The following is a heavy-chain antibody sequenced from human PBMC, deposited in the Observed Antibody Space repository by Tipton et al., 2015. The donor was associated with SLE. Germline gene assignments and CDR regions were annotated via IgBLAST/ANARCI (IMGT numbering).Heavy chain of an antibody. D-gene: IGHD2-15*01. CDR1: GGSISSYY. CDR2: IYYSGST. CDR3: AICCSGGSFDY. Sequence: TLSLTCTVSGGSISSYYWSWIRQPPGKGLEWIGYIYYSGSTNYNPSLKSRVTISVDTSKNQFSLKLSSVTAADTAVYYYAICCSGGSFDYWGQGTLVTVSS. J-gene: IGHJ4*02. V-gene: IGHV4-59*01.